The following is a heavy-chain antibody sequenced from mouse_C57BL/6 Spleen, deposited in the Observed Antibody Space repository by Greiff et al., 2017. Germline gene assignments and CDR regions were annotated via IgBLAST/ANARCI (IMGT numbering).Heavy chain of an antibody. V-gene: IGHV1-82*01. Sequence: QVQLKQPGPELVKPGASVKISCKASGYAFSSSWMNWVKQRPGQGLEWIGRIYPGDGDTNYNGKFKGKATLTADKSSSTAYMQLSSLTSEDSAVYFCGWDPFAYWGQGTLVTVSA. CDR2: IYPGDGDT. CDR1: GYAFSSSW. J-gene: IGHJ3*01. D-gene: IGHD4-1*01. CDR3: GWDPFAY.